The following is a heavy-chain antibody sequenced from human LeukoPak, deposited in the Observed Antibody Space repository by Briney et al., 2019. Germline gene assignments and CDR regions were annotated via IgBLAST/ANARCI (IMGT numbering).Heavy chain of an antibody. CDR2: ISGSGTNI. D-gene: IGHD6-19*01. V-gene: IGHV3-48*03. CDR1: GFIFSSYE. J-gene: IGHJ5*02. CDR3: ARDRSGWYRWFDP. Sequence: GGSLRLSCAASGFIFSSYEMNWVRQAPGKGLEWVSYISGSGTNIHYADSVKGRFTISRDNAKNSLYLQMNSLRAADAGVYFCARDRSGWYRWFDPWGQGTLVTVSS.